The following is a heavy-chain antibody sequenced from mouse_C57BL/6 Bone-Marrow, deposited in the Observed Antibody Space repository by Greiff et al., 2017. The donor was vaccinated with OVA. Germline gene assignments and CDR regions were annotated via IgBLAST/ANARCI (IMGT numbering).Heavy chain of an antibody. CDR3: ARPHYGSTGFDV. CDR1: GYTFTDYY. D-gene: IGHD1-1*01. J-gene: IGHJ1*03. Sequence: VQLQQSGPELVKPGASVKISCKASGYTFTDYYMNWVKQSHGKSLEWIGDINPNNGGTSYNQKFKGKATLTVDKSSSTAYLELRSLTSEDSAVYYCARPHYGSTGFDVWGTGTTVTVSS. V-gene: IGHV1-26*01. CDR2: INPNNGGT.